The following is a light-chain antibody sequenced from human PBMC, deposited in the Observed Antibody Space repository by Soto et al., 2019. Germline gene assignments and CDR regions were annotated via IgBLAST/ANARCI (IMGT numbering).Light chain of an antibody. J-gene: IGKJ1*01. V-gene: IGKV3-15*01. CDR1: QSVSSN. Sequence: EIVMTQSPATLSVSPGERATLSCRASQSVSSNLAWYQQKPGQAPRLLIYGASTRATGIPARFSGSGSGTEFTLTISRLQSEDFAVYYCHQHNNWWTCGQGTKVEIK. CDR2: GAS. CDR3: HQHNNWWT.